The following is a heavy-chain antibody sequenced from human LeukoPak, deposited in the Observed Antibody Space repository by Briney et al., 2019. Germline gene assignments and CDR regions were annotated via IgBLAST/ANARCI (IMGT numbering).Heavy chain of an antibody. J-gene: IGHJ4*02. V-gene: IGHV3-30*02. CDR2: IRYDGSNK. CDR1: GFTFSSYG. CDR3: AKGPLSSGSYSFDY. D-gene: IGHD1-26*01. Sequence: GGSLRLSCAASGFTFSSYGMHWVRQAPGKGLEWVAFIRYDGSNKYYADSVEGRFTISRDNSKNTLYLQMNSLRAEDTAVYYCAKGPLSSGSYSFDYWGQGTLVTVSS.